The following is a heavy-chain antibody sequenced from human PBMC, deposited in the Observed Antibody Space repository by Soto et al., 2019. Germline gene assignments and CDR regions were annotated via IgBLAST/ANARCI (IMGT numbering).Heavy chain of an antibody. V-gene: IGHV1-18*01. CDR1: GYTFTSYG. Sequence: GASVKVSCKASGYTFTSYGISWVRQAPGQGLEWMGWISAYNGNTNYAQNVQGRFTMTTDNSTSTAYMEMRSLRSEDTAVYYCAKFCFGNSAPTYAIDPWGQGTLVTVSS. D-gene: IGHD2-21*01. J-gene: IGHJ5*02. CDR2: ISAYNGNT. CDR3: AKFCFGNSAPTYAIDP.